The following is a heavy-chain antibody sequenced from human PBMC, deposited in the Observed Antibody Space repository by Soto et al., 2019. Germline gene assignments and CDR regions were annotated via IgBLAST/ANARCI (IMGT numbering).Heavy chain of an antibody. Sequence: ASLRLSCAAPGFTFSSYAMSWVRQAPGKGLEWVSAISGSGGSTYYADSVKGRFTISRDNSKNTLYLQMNSLRAEDTAVYYCAKKGCSSNSCFDYYYGMDVWGQGTTVAVSS. CDR1: GFTFSSYA. CDR3: AKKGCSSNSCFDYYYGMDV. CDR2: ISGSGGST. D-gene: IGHD2-2*01. J-gene: IGHJ6*02. V-gene: IGHV3-23*01.